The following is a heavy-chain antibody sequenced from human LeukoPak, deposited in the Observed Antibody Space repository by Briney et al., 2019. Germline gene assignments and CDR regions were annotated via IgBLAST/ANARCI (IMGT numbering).Heavy chain of an antibody. CDR3: ARGDYYDSSGQVVGMDV. V-gene: IGHV4-31*03. D-gene: IGHD3-22*01. Sequence: SETLSLTCTVSGGSISSGGYYWSWIRQHPGKGLVWIGYIYYSGSTYYNPSLKSRVTISVDTSKNQFSLKLSSVTAADTAVYYCARGDYYDSSGQVVGMDVWGQGTTVTVSS. J-gene: IGHJ6*02. CDR2: IYYSGST. CDR1: GGSISSGGYY.